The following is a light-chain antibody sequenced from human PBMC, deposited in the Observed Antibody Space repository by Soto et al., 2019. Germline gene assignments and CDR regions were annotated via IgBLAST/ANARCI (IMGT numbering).Light chain of an antibody. CDR2: AAS. J-gene: IGKJ5*01. CDR3: QQSYSTSPIT. V-gene: IGKV1-39*01. CDR1: ETISTF. Sequence: DIQMTQSPSSLSASVGDRVTMTCQASETISTFLNWYQHKPGKAPKLLIYAASRLQSGVPSRFSGSGSGTDFTLTINGLQPEDFASYYCQQSYSTSPITFGQVTRLEI.